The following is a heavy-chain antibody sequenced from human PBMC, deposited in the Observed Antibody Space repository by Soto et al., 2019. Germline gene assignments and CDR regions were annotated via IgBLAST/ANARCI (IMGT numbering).Heavy chain of an antibody. J-gene: IGHJ4*02. CDR3: ACNYYDFWSGYYSVGYFDY. CDR1: GGSISSSSYY. V-gene: IGHV4-39*01. CDR2: IYYSGST. Sequence: SETLSLTCTVSGGSISSSSYYWGWIRQPPGKGLEWIGSIYYSGSTYYNPSLKSRVTISVDTSKNQFSLKLSSVTAADTAVYYCACNYYDFWSGYYSVGYFDYWAQGTQVTVSS. D-gene: IGHD3-3*01.